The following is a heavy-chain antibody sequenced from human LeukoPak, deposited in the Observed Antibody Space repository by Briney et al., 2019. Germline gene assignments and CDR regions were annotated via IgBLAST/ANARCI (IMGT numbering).Heavy chain of an antibody. V-gene: IGHV3-30*03. CDR3: ARGGGYGVDV. CDR1: GFTFSNYG. Sequence: GGSLRLSCAASGFTFSNYGMHWVRQAPGKGLEWVVVISYDGSNKYYADSVKGRFTISRDNSKNTLYLQMNSLRAEDTAVYYCARGGGYGVDVWGQGTTVTVSS. D-gene: IGHD3-16*01. J-gene: IGHJ6*02. CDR2: ISYDGSNK.